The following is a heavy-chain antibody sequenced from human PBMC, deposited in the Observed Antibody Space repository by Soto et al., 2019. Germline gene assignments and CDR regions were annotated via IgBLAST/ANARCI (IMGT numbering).Heavy chain of an antibody. CDR3: ARVPTDCSGGSCYSGGTFDY. Sequence: QVQLQESGPGLVKPSGTLSLTCAVSGGSISSSNWWSWVRQPPGKGLEWIGEINHSGSTNYNPSLKSRVTISVDTSKNQFSLKLSSVTAADTAVYYCARVPTDCSGGSCYSGGTFDYWGQGTLVTVSS. J-gene: IGHJ4*02. D-gene: IGHD2-15*01. CDR2: INHSGST. CDR1: GGSISSSNW. V-gene: IGHV4-4*02.